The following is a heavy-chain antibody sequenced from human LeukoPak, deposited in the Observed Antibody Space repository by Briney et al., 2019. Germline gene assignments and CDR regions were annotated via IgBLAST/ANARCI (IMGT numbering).Heavy chain of an antibody. J-gene: IGHJ4*02. D-gene: IGHD3-3*01. CDR3: ARAYDFWSGYSPLDY. CDR1: GYTFTSYA. CDR2: INAGNGNT. V-gene: IGHV1-3*03. Sequence: ASVTVSCKASGYTFTSYAMHWVRQAPGQRLEWMGWINAGNGNTKYSQEFQGRVTITRDTSASTAYMELSSLRSEDMAVYYCARAYDFWSGYSPLDYWGQGTLVTVSS.